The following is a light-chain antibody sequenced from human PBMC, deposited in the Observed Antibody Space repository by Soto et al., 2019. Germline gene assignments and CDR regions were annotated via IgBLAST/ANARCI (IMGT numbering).Light chain of an antibody. V-gene: IGKV2-28*01. CDR1: QSLLYSDGRNY. CDR3: QQRSNWL. J-gene: IGKJ3*01. Sequence: DIVMTQSPLSLPVTPGEPASISCRSHQSLLYSDGRNYLDWYLKKPGQSPQLLIYLGSNRASGVPDRFSGSGSGTDFTLTISSLEPEDFAIYYCQQRSNWLFGPGTKVDIK. CDR2: LGS.